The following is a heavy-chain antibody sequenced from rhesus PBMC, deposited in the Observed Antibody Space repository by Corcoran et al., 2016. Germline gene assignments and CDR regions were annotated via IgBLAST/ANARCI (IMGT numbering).Heavy chain of an antibody. J-gene: IGHJ4*01. CDR2: INRKSGRT. CDR1: VASISSNW. CDR3: AKYGSRHFDY. D-gene: IGHD4-29*01. Sequence: QVQLQESGPGLVKPSETLSLTCTVSVASISSNWLSWIRQPPGKGLEGSGEINRKSGRTNYIPSLKSRVTISKDASKNQFSLKLSSVTAADTAVYYCAKYGSRHFDYWGQGVLVTVSS. V-gene: IGHV4-80*01.